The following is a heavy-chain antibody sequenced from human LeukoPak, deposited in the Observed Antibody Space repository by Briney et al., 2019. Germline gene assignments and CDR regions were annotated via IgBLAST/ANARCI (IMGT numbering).Heavy chain of an antibody. D-gene: IGHD6-13*01. CDR2: ISAYNGNT. Sequence: ASVKVSCKASGYTFTSYGISWVRQAPGQGLEWMGWISAYNGNTNYAQKFQGRVTITTDESTSTAYMELSSLRSEDTAVYYCARVRLGIAAAGLDYWGQGTLVTVSS. V-gene: IGHV1-18*01. CDR1: GYTFTSYG. J-gene: IGHJ4*02. CDR3: ARVRLGIAAAGLDY.